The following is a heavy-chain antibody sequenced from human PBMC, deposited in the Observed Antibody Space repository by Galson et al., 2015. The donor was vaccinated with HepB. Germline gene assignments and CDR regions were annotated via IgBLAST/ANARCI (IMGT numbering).Heavy chain of an antibody. CDR2: IIPIFGTA. CDR1: GGTFSSYA. CDR3: ARVDITTVKKGYFDY. Sequence: SVKVSCKASGGTFSSYAISWVRQAPGQGLEWMGGIIPIFGTANYAQKFQGRVTITADESTSTAYMELSSLRSEDTAVYYCARVDITTVKKGYFDYWGQGTLVTVSS. V-gene: IGHV1-69*13. J-gene: IGHJ4*02. D-gene: IGHD4-17*01.